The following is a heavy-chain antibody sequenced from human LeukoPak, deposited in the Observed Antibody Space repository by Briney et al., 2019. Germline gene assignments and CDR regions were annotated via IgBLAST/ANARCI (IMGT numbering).Heavy chain of an antibody. Sequence: SETLSLTCTVSGGSISSTGYYWGWIRQPPGKGLEWIGSIYRSGSAYYKPSLTSRVTLSVDTSKNQFSLRLSSVTASDTAVYYCARHRGYSYGYQDYWGQGTLVTVSS. V-gene: IGHV4-39*01. CDR3: ARHRGYSYGYQDY. J-gene: IGHJ4*02. CDR2: IYRSGSA. CDR1: GGSISSTGYY. D-gene: IGHD5-18*01.